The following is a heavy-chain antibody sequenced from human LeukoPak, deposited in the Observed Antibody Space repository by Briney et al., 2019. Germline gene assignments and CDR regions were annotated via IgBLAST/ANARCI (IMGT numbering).Heavy chain of an antibody. CDR1: GFTFDDYG. CDR3: AKDGLGWNYGPADY. D-gene: IGHD1-7*01. Sequence: GGSLRLSCAASGFTFDDYGMSWVRQAPGKGLEWVSAISGSGGSTYYADSVKGRFTISRDNSKNTLYLQMNSLRAEDTAVYYCAKDGLGWNYGPADYWGQGTLVTVSS. CDR2: ISGSGGST. V-gene: IGHV3-23*01. J-gene: IGHJ4*02.